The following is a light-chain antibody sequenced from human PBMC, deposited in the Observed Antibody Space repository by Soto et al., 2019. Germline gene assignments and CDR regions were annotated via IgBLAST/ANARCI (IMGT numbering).Light chain of an antibody. J-gene: IGLJ3*02. V-gene: IGLV1-40*01. Sequence: QPVLTQPPSVSGAPGQRVTISCTGSSSNIGAGYDVHWYQQLPGTAPKLLIYGNSNRPSGVPDRFSGSKSGTSASLAITGIQAEDEADYYCQSYDSSLSGWVFGGGPKLTVL. CDR3: QSYDSSLSGWV. CDR2: GNS. CDR1: SSNIGAGYD.